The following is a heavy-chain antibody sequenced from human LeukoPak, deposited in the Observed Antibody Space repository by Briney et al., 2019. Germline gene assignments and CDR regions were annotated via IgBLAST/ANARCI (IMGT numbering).Heavy chain of an antibody. CDR3: ARESPHCSGVSCFFDY. CDR1: GFTFSGYE. D-gene: IGHD2-15*01. V-gene: IGHV3-48*03. J-gene: IGHJ4*02. CDR2: ITSSGRTR. Sequence: GGSLRLSCAASGFTFSGYEMNWVRQAPGKGLEWVSYITSSGRTRYYADSVKGRFTLSRDNAKNSLYLQMNSLRAEDTAIYYCARESPHCSGVSCFFDYWGQGTLDTVSS.